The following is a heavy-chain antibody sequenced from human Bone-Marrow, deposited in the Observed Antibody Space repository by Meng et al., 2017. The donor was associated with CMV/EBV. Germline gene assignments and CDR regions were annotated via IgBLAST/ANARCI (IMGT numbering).Heavy chain of an antibody. CDR1: GFTFSTSW. J-gene: IGHJ2*01. V-gene: IGHV3-7*01. CDR3: ARVTGGPEDWYFDL. Sequence: GESLKISCAASGFTFSTSWMNWVRQAPGEGLKWVANIGPDGSAKHYVDSVKGRFTISRDNAKNSLYLQMNSLRAEDTAVYYCARVTGGPEDWYFDLWGRGTLVTVSS. CDR2: IGPDGSAK. D-gene: IGHD2-15*01.